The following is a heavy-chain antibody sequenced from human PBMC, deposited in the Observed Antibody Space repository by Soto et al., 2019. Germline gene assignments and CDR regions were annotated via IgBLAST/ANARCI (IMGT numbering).Heavy chain of an antibody. Sequence: EVQLVESGGGLVQPGVSLRLSCTPSGFTVSRNYMTGVRQARGKRLEYVSAISSNGGSTYYANSVKGRFTISRHHSKNTLYLQRGSLRAEDMAVYYCARGFGWLDYWGQGTLVTVSS. J-gene: IGHJ4*02. CDR2: ISSNGGST. CDR3: ARGFGWLDY. CDR1: GFTVSRNY. V-gene: IGHV3-64*01. D-gene: IGHD6-19*01.